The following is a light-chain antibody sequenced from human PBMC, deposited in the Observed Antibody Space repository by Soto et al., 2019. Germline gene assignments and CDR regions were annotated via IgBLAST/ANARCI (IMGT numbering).Light chain of an antibody. Sequence: EIVMTQSPATLSVSPGERATLSCRASQSVSSNLAWYQQKPGQAPRLLIYGASTRATGIPARFSGSGSGKEFTLTISSLQSEDFEVYYCQQYNNWPRTFGQGTKVDIK. J-gene: IGKJ1*01. CDR2: GAS. CDR3: QQYNNWPRT. CDR1: QSVSSN. V-gene: IGKV3D-15*01.